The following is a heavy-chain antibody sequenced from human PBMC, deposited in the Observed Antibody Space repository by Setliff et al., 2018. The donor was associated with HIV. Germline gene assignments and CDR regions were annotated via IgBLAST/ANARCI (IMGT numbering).Heavy chain of an antibody. CDR2: ISGSGGST. V-gene: IGHV3-23*01. CDR3: AREIRTVYTGGHYFYGIDV. Sequence: GGSLRLSCAASGFTFSSYAMSWVRQAPGKGLEWVSAISGSGGSTYYADSVKGRFTISRDNSKNTLYLQMNSLRAGDTAVYYCAREIRTVYTGGHYFYGIDVWGQGTAVTVSS. J-gene: IGHJ6*02. CDR1: GFTFSSYA. D-gene: IGHD3-16*01.